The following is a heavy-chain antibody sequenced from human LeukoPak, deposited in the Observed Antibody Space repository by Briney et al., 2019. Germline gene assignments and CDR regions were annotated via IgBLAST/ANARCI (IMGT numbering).Heavy chain of an antibody. CDR3: ARTNNPDYSNSNWFDP. V-gene: IGHV4-34*01. D-gene: IGHD4-11*01. CDR2: INHSGST. Sequence: IPSETLSLTCAVYGGSFSGYYWSWIRQPPGKGLEWIGEINHSGSTNYNPSLKSRVTISVDTSKNQFSLKLSSVTAADTAVYYCARTNNPDYSNSNWFDPWGQGTLVTVSS. CDR1: GGSFSGYY. J-gene: IGHJ5*02.